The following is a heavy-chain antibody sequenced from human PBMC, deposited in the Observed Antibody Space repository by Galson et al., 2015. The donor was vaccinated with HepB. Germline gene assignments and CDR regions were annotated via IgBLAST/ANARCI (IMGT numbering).Heavy chain of an antibody. V-gene: IGHV1-18*04. CDR1: GYTFTSYG. CDR3: ARDWGRSSSWYSSSGMDV. J-gene: IGHJ6*02. Sequence: SVKVSCKASGYTFTSYGISWVRQAPGQGLEWMGWISAYNGITNYAQKLQGRVTMTTDTSTSTAYMELRSLRSDDTAVYYCARDWGRSSSWYSSSGMDVWGQGTTVTVSS. D-gene: IGHD6-13*01. CDR2: ISAYNGIT.